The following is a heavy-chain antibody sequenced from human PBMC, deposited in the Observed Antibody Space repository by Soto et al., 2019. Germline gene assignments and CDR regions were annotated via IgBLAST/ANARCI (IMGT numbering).Heavy chain of an antibody. Sequence: PSETLSLTCTVPGGSISSYYWSWIRQPPGKGLEWIGYIYYSGSTNYNPSLKSRVTISVDTSKNQFSLKLSSVTAADTAVYYCARAGYDFWSGYLPFDYWGQGTLVTVSS. J-gene: IGHJ4*02. V-gene: IGHV4-59*01. CDR3: ARAGYDFWSGYLPFDY. CDR1: GGSISSYY. D-gene: IGHD3-3*01. CDR2: IYYSGST.